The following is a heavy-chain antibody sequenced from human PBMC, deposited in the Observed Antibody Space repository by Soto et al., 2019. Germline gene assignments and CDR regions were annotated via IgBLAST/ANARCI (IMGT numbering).Heavy chain of an antibody. CDR3: ARESRITIFGVVSPFDY. J-gene: IGHJ4*02. CDR1: GGSISSGGYY. CDR2: IYYSGST. Sequence: PSETLSLTCTVSGGSISSGGYYWSWIRQHPGKGLEWIGYIYYSGSTYYNPSLKSRVTISVDTSKSQFSLKLSSVTAADTAVYYCARESRITIFGVVSPFDYWGQGTLVTVSS. D-gene: IGHD3-3*01. V-gene: IGHV4-31*03.